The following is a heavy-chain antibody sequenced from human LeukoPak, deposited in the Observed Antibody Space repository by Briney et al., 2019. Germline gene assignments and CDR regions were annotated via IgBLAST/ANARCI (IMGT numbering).Heavy chain of an antibody. CDR1: GFTFSSYG. D-gene: IGHD3-22*01. CDR2: ISGSGGST. Sequence: GGSLRLSCAASGFTFSSYGMSWVRQAPGKGLEWVSAISGSGGSTYYADSVKGRFTISRDNSKNTLYLQMNSLRAEDTAVYYCANYESSGYSFDYWGQGTLVTVSS. V-gene: IGHV3-23*01. J-gene: IGHJ4*02. CDR3: ANYESSGYSFDY.